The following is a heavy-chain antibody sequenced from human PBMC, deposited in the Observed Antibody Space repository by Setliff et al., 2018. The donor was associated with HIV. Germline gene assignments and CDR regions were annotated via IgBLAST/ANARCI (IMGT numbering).Heavy chain of an antibody. CDR2: INYRGNT. D-gene: IGHD3-16*01. CDR3: ARRTLITGYDY. Sequence: KPSETLSLTCTVSGGSISTSRYYWGWIRQPPGKGLEWIGSINYRGNTYYNPSLKSRAAISVDTSKNQISLKLSSVTAADTAVYYCARRTLITGYDYWGQGTLVTVSS. CDR1: GGSISTSRYY. J-gene: IGHJ4*02. V-gene: IGHV4-39*01.